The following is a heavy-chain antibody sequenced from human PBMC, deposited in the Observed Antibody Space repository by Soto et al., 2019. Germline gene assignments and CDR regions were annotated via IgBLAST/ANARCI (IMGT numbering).Heavy chain of an antibody. CDR1: GFTFSGYA. D-gene: IGHD6-6*01. Sequence: GGSLRLSCAASGFTFSGYAMSWVRQAPGKGLGWVSAISGSGGSTYYADSVKGRFTISSDHPKNTLYLQMNSLRAEDTAVYYCAKGRGYSSSSDPDNWGQGTLVTVSS. V-gene: IGHV3-23*01. CDR2: ISGSGGST. J-gene: IGHJ4*02. CDR3: AKGRGYSSSSDPDN.